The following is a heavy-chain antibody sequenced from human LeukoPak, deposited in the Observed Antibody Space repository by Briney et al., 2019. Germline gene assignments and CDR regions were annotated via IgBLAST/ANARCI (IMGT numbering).Heavy chain of an antibody. CDR2: IDPSDSYT. D-gene: IGHD6-13*01. J-gene: IGHJ6*04. Sequence: GESLKISCKGSGYSFTSYWISWVRQLPGKGLEWMGRIDPSDSYTNYSPSFQGHVTISADKSISTAYLQWSSLKASDTAMYYCARLPVGVAAAASWGDGMDVWGKGTTVTVSS. V-gene: IGHV5-10-1*01. CDR3: ARLPVGVAAAASWGDGMDV. CDR1: GYSFTSYW.